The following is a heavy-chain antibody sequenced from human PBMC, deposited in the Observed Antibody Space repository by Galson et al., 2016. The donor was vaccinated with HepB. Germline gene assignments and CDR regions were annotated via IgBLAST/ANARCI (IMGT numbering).Heavy chain of an antibody. CDR2: ISGNGGST. D-gene: IGHD3-10*01. J-gene: IGHJ6*03. Sequence: SLRLSCAASGFTFRSYAMSWVRQAPGKGLEWVSVISGNGGSTKYADSEKGRFTISRDNSKNTLYLQMNSLRAEDTAVYYCARARSSDDYYYYMDVWGKGTTVTVSS. CDR3: ARARSSDDYYYYMDV. CDR1: GFTFRSYA. V-gene: IGHV3-23*01.